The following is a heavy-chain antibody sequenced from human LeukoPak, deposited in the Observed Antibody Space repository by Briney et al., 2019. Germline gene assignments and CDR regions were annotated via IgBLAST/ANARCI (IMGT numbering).Heavy chain of an antibody. J-gene: IGHJ5*02. CDR3: ARHGSHDCSSAGEFDP. D-gene: IGHD4-11*01. Sequence: GESLKISCKGSGYSFTSYWIGWVRHMPGKGLEWMGIIYPGDSDTRYSPSFQGQRTISANKYISTAYLQWISLKASDNAMYYCARHGSHDCSSAGEFDPWGQGTLVTVSS. CDR1: GYSFTSYW. V-gene: IGHV5-51*01. CDR2: IYPGDSDT.